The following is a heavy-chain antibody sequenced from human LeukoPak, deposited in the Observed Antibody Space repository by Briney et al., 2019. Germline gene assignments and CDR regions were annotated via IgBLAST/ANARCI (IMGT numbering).Heavy chain of an antibody. J-gene: IGHJ4*02. V-gene: IGHV3-48*02. CDR2: ISRSSDTI. D-gene: IGHD1-26*01. CDR3: ARHYQYSLGY. CDR1: GFTFSSYS. Sequence: GGSLRLSCAASGFTFSSYSMNWVRQGPGKGLEGVSYISRSSDTIYYADSVKGRFTITRDNAKNSVYLQMNSLRDEDTAVYYCARHYQYSLGYWGQGTLVTVSS.